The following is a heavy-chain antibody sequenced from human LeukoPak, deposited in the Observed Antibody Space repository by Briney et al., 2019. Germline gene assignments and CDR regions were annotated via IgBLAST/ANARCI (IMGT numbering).Heavy chain of an antibody. D-gene: IGHD3-3*01. Sequence: PSETLSLTCTVSGYSISSGYYWGWIRQPPGKGLEWIGSIYHSGSTYYNPSLKSRVTISVDTSKNQFSLKLSSVTAADTAVYYCARLPNYDFWSGYYSGWFDPWGQGTLVTVSS. CDR3: ARLPNYDFWSGYYSGWFDP. V-gene: IGHV4-38-2*02. CDR1: GYSISSGYY. CDR2: IYHSGST. J-gene: IGHJ5*02.